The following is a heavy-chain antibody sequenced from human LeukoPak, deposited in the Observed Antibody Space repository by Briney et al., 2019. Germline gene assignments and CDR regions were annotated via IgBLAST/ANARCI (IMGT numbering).Heavy chain of an antibody. V-gene: IGHV3-23*01. Sequence: GGSLRLSCAASGFTFNNYAMTWVRQAPGKGLEWVSVINGGGSSYYADSVKGRFTVSRDNSKNTLYLQMNSLRDEDTAVYYCAKGQGYNYGDSIDYWGQGTLVAASS. J-gene: IGHJ4*02. CDR2: INGGGSS. CDR1: GFTFNNYA. D-gene: IGHD5-18*01. CDR3: AKGQGYNYGDSIDY.